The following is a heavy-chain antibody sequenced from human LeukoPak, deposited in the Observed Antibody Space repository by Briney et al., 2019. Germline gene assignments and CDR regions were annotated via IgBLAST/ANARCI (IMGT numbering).Heavy chain of an antibody. Sequence: SETLSLTCTVSGGSISSYYWNWIRQPPGKGLEWIGYIYYSGSTNYNPSLKSRVTISVDTSKNQFSLKLSSVTAADTAVYYCARGADGSSYYSIFYFDYWGQGTLVTVSS. CDR1: GGSISSYY. J-gene: IGHJ4*02. CDR3: ARGADGSSYYSIFYFDY. D-gene: IGHD3-22*01. CDR2: IYYSGST. V-gene: IGHV4-59*01.